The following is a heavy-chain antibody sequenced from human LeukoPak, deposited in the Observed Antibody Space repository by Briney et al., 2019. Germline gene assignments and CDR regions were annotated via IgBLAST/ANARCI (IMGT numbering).Heavy chain of an antibody. V-gene: IGHV1-8*02. CDR1: GYTFTGYY. CDR3: ASTIGATGFDY. J-gene: IGHJ4*02. D-gene: IGHD3-10*01. Sequence: ASVKVSCKASGYTFTGYYMHWVRQAPGQGLEWMGWMNPNSGNTGYAQKFQGRVTMTRNTSISTAYMELSSLRSEDTAVYYCASTIGATGFDYWGQGTLVTVSS. CDR2: MNPNSGNT.